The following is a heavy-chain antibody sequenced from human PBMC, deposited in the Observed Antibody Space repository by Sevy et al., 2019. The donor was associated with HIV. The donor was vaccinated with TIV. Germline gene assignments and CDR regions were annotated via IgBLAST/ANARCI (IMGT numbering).Heavy chain of an antibody. V-gene: IGHV5-51*01. CDR2: IYTTDSET. CDR1: GYSFTRNW. CDR3: ARVQGYCTSGVCYGDYYYGMDV. D-gene: IGHD2-8*01. J-gene: IGHJ6*02. Sequence: GESLKISCKASGYSFTRNWIGWVRQMPGKGLELIGVIYTTDSETKYSPSFQGQVTISADKSIRTAYLQWSSLQASDTAIYYWARVQGYCTSGVCYGDYYYGMDVWGQGTSVTVS.